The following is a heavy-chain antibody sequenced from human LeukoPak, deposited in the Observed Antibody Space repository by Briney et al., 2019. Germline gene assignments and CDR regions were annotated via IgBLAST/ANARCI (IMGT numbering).Heavy chain of an antibody. J-gene: IGHJ4*02. CDR3: ARNGTNNYFDY. Sequence: PSETLSLTCAVSGYSISSGYYWGWIRQPPGKGLEWIGSIYHSGSTHYNPSLKSRVTISVDTSKNQFSLKLNSVTAADTAVNYCARNGTNNYFDYWGQGTLVTVSS. D-gene: IGHD2-2*01. CDR1: GYSISSGYY. CDR2: IYHSGST. V-gene: IGHV4-38-2*01.